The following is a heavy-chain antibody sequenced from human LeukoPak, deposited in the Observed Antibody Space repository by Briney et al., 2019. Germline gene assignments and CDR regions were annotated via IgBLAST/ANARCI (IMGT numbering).Heavy chain of an antibody. CDR3: AREFPSSGYVDY. D-gene: IGHD3-22*01. Sequence: SETLSLTCTVSGGSISSSSYYWGWIRQPPGKGLEWIGSIYYSGSTYYNPSLKSRVTISVDTSKSHFSLNLSSVTAADTAVYYCAREFPSSGYVDYWGQGILVTVSS. V-gene: IGHV4-39*07. CDR2: IYYSGST. CDR1: GGSISSSSYY. J-gene: IGHJ4*02.